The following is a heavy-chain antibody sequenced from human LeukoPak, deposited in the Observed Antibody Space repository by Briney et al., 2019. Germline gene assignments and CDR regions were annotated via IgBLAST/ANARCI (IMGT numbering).Heavy chain of an antibody. D-gene: IGHD3-22*01. Sequence: PGGSLRLSCAASGFTFSTSAMTWVRQAPGKGLEWVSGISGSGATDYADSVKGRFTISRDNSKNTLYLQMNSLRAEDTAVYYCVKTSSGYYYFDYWGQGTLVTVSS. CDR1: GFTFSTSA. J-gene: IGHJ4*02. CDR2: ISGSGAT. CDR3: VKTSSGYYYFDY. V-gene: IGHV3-23*01.